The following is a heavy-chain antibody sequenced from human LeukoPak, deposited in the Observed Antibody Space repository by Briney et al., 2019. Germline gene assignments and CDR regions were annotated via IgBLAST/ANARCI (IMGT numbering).Heavy chain of an antibody. D-gene: IGHD2-8*01. V-gene: IGHV4-34*01. CDR2: INHSGST. CDR1: GGSFSGYY. J-gene: IGHJ4*02. CDR3: ARASTLKMGDY. Sequence: SQTLSLTCAVYGGSFSGYYWSWIRQPPGKGLEWIGEINHSGSTKYNPSLKSRVTISVDTSKKQFSLKLSSVTAADTAVYYCARASTLKMGDYCGQGTLVTVSS.